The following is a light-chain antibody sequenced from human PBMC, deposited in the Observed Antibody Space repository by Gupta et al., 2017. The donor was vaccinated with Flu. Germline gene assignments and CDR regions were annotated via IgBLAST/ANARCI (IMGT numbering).Light chain of an antibody. CDR2: EVT. V-gene: IGLV2-8*01. J-gene: IGLJ1*01. Sequence: QSALTHPPSASGSPGQSVAISCTGTSSDVGAYNYVSWYQQHPGKAPKLMIYEVTKRPSGVPDRFSGSKSGNTASLTVSGLQAEDEADYYCSSYAGSNNFVFGTGTKVTVL. CDR3: SSYAGSNNFV. CDR1: SSDVGAYNY.